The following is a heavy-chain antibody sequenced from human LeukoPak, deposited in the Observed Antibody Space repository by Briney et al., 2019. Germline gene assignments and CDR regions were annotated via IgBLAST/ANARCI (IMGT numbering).Heavy chain of an antibody. D-gene: IGHD3-3*01. V-gene: IGHV4-4*02. CDR2: IYHSGST. CDR3: ACHVLRFLEWPLDY. Sequence: SETLSLTCAVSGGSISSSDWWSWVRQPPGKGLEWIGEIYHSGSTNYNPSLKSRVTISVDKSKNQFSLKLSFVTAADTAVYYCACHVLRFLEWPLDYWGQGTLVTVSS. CDR1: GGSISSSDW. J-gene: IGHJ4*02.